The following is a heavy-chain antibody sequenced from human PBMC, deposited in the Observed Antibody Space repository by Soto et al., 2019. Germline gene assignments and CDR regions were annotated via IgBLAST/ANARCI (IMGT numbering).Heavy chain of an antibody. J-gene: IGHJ4*02. Sequence: QVQLVQSGAEVKKPGSSVKVSCTASGGTFSDYAFSWVRQAPGQGLEWMGGIIPMFSSSSFAQKFQGRLTITADDSTSTAYMSLSSLGSADTAMYYCAKDIGFQQHLCVFDLWGPGTLVTVSS. D-gene: IGHD1-1*01. CDR1: GGTFSDYA. V-gene: IGHV1-69*01. CDR3: AKDIGFQQHLCVFDL. CDR2: IIPMFSSS.